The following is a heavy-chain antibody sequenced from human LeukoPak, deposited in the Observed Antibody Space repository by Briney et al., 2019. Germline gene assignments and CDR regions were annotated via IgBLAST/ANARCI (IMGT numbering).Heavy chain of an antibody. CDR3: VRLQPNTGEWAFDI. CDR1: GGSISSYY. J-gene: IGHJ3*02. CDR2: ISNSGST. Sequence: PSETLSLTCTVSGGSISSYYWSWIRQPLGEALEWIGYISNSGSTNYNPSLKSRVTISVDTSKNQLSLKLSYVIAADTAVYHCVRLQPNTGEWAFDIWGQGTLVSVSS. V-gene: IGHV4-59*01. D-gene: IGHD1-1*01.